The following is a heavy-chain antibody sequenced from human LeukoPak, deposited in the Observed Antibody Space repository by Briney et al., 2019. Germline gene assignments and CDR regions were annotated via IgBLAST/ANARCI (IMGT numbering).Heavy chain of an antibody. V-gene: IGHV1-18*01. D-gene: IGHD2-2*01. CDR2: ISAYNGNT. Sequence: GASVKVSCKASGYTFTSYGISWVRQAPGQGLEWMGWISAYNGNTNYAQKLKGRVTMITDTSTSTAYMELRSLRSDDTAVYYCAREDIVVVPAASYYYYGMDVWGQGTTVTVSS. J-gene: IGHJ6*02. CDR3: AREDIVVVPAASYYYYGMDV. CDR1: GYTFTSYG.